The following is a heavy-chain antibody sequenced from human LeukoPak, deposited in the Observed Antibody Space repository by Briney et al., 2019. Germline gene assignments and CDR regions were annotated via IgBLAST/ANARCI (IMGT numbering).Heavy chain of an antibody. V-gene: IGHV3-48*03. CDR3: ARGRWFDP. Sequence: PGGPLRLSCAASGFTFSIYEMNWVRQAPGKGLEWVSFISGSGSTIHFADSVKGRFTISRDNAKNSLYLQMNSLRGEDTAVYYCARGRWFDPWGQGTLVTVSS. CDR2: ISGSGSTI. J-gene: IGHJ5*02. CDR1: GFTFSIYE.